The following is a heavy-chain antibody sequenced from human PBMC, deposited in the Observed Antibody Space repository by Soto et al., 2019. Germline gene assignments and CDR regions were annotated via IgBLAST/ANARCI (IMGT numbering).Heavy chain of an antibody. D-gene: IGHD7-27*01. CDR3: ARQGPHGANWVRYFDS. CDR2: IYYSGST. V-gene: IGHV4-39*01. CDR1: GGSISSSSYY. J-gene: IGHJ4*02. Sequence: SETLSLTCTVSGGSISSSSYYWGWIRQPPGKGLEWIGSIYYSGSTYYNTSLKSRVTISVDTSKNQFSLKLSSVTAADTAVYYCARQGPHGANWVRYFDSWGQGTLVTVSS.